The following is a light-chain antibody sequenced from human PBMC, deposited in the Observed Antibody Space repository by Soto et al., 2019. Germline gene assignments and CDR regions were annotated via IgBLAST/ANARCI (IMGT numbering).Light chain of an antibody. V-gene: IGLV1-40*01. Sequence: QSVPTQPPSVSGAPGQWVTIACTGSSANIGAAYNVDWYLQLPGTAPKLLSYGNNNTTSGVPARSSGSTSGPSASPAIAGRQPEDDGDYYCQSYDSSLSGYMFGTGTKVTVL. CDR3: QSYDSSLSGYM. CDR1: SANIGAAYN. J-gene: IGLJ1*01. CDR2: GNN.